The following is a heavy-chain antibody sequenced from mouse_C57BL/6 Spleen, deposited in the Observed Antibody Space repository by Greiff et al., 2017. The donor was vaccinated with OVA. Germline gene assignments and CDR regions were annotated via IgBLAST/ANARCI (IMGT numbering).Heavy chain of an antibody. V-gene: IGHV1-61*01. J-gene: IGHJ4*01. D-gene: IGHD2-5*01. CDR1: GYTFTSYW. CDR3: AREDYSNSLYYAMDY. Sequence: VQLQQPGAELVRPGSSVKLSCKASGYTFTSYWMDWVKQRPGQGLEWIGNIYPSDSATHYNQKFKDKATLTVDKSSSTAYMQLSSLTSEDSAVYYCAREDYSNSLYYAMDYWGQGTSVTVSS. CDR2: IYPSDSAT.